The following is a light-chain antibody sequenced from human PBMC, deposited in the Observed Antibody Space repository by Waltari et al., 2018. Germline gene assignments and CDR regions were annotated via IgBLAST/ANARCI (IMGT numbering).Light chain of an antibody. CDR2: WAS. J-gene: IGKJ4*01. V-gene: IGKV4-1*01. Sequence: DIVMTQSPDSLAVSLGERATFNCKSSQSVLYSSDNKNYLAWYQQKPGQPPHVLIYWASTRQSGVPVRFSCSGSGTDFTLTISSLQAEDVAFYYCQQYYTTPLTFGGGTKVEIK. CDR3: QQYYTTPLT. CDR1: QSVLYSSDNKNY.